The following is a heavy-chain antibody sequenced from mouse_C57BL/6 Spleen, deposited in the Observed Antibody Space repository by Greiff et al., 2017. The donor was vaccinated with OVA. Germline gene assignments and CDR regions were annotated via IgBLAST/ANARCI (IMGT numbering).Heavy chain of an antibody. J-gene: IGHJ4*01. CDR3: AREDYFYAMDY. Sequence: EVKLVESGGGLVTPGGSLKLSCAASGFTFSSYALSWVRPTPEKRLEWVATISDGGSYTYYPDNVKGRFTISRDNAKNNLYLQMSHLKSEDTAMYYWAREDYFYAMDYWGQGTSVTVSS. D-gene: IGHD1-1*01. CDR2: ISDGGSYT. V-gene: IGHV5-4*01. CDR1: GFTFSSYA.